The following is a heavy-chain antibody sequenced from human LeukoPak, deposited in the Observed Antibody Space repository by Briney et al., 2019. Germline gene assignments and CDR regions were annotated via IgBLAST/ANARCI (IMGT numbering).Heavy chain of an antibody. CDR1: GFTFSSFS. CDR2: LSGSGITT. D-gene: IGHD6-19*01. CDR3: GKGIYSSGWSYFDY. V-gene: IGHV3-23*01. J-gene: IGHJ4*01. Sequence: GGSLRLSCAASGFTFSSFSVNWVRQAPGEGLEWVSTLSGSGITTYYADSVKGRFTISRDNSKNTLYLQMNSLRAEDTAVYYCGKGIYSSGWSYFDYWGHGTLVTVSS.